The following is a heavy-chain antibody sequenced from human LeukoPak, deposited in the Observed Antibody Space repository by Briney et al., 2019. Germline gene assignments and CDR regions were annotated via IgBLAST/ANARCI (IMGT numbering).Heavy chain of an antibody. CDR1: GFTFSSYA. Sequence: GGSLRLSCAASGFTFSSYAMGWVRQAPGKGLEWVSYISSSSSTIYYADSVKGRFTISRDNAKNSLYLQMNSLRVEDTAVYYCARAHGDYPPRCFDYWGQGTLVTVSS. CDR3: ARAHGDYPPRCFDY. J-gene: IGHJ4*02. V-gene: IGHV3-48*04. D-gene: IGHD4-17*01. CDR2: ISSSSSTI.